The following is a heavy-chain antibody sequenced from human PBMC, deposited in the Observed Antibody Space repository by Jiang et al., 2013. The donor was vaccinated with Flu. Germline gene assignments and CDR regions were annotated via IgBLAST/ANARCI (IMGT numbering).Heavy chain of an antibody. J-gene: IGHJ4*02. Sequence: RVTITADESTSTAYMELSSLRSEDTAVYYCARDAIYGDYGSRYFDYWGQGTLVTVSS. CDR3: ARDAIYGDYGSRYFDY. D-gene: IGHD4-17*01. V-gene: IGHV1-69*01.